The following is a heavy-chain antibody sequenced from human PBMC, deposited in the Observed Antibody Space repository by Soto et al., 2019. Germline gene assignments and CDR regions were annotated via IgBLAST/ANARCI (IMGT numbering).Heavy chain of an antibody. D-gene: IGHD3-3*01. CDR3: ARGGHDFWSGPFDY. Sequence: QGHLQESGPGLVRPSETLSLTCSVSGGSISTYYCNWIRQPAGKGLEWIGRIDASGSTNYNPSLKSLVTMSVDTSKNQFALKLSSVTAADTALYYCARGGHDFWSGPFDYWGQGTPVNVTS. V-gene: IGHV4-4*07. CDR2: IDASGST. J-gene: IGHJ4*02. CDR1: GGSISTYY.